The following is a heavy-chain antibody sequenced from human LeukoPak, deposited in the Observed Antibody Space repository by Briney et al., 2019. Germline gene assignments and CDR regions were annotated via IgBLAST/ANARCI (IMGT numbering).Heavy chain of an antibody. CDR2: IIPVLSIT. J-gene: IGHJ6*02. CDR1: GGTFSSSA. V-gene: IGHV1-69*04. CDR3: ARDQGLTAPPPYGLDV. Sequence: SVKVSCKTSGGTFSSSAITWVRQAPGQGLEWMGRIIPVLSITSYAQKFQGRVTITADTSTSTVYMELSSLRSEETAVYYCARDQGLTAPPPYGLDVWGQGTTVIVSS. D-gene: IGHD4/OR15-4a*01.